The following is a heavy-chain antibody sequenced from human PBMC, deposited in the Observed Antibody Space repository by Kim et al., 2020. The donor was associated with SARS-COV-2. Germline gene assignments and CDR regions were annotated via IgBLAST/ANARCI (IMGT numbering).Heavy chain of an antibody. D-gene: IGHD2-2*01. Sequence: GGSLRLSCAASGFNFSDYYMNWIRQAPGKGLEWVSSISSSISAIYSADSVQGRFTISRDNAKNSLYLQMNSLRAEDTAVYYCARDESPYASVTHYADYFFFGMDGGSQGTTVTVPS. CDR3: ARDESPYASVTHYADYFFFGMDG. V-gene: IGHV3-11*01. CDR2: ISSSISAI. CDR1: GFNFSDYY. J-gene: IGHJ6*02.